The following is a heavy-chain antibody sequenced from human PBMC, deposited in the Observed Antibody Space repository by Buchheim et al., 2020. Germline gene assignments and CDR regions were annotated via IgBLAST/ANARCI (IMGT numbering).Heavy chain of an antibody. D-gene: IGHD1-14*01. CDR1: GFTFSIYA. Sequence: EVQLLESGGGLIQPGGSLRLSCAASGFTFSIYAMSWVRQAPGKGLEWVSAISGRGDNTYYADSVKGRLTISRDNSTDTLYLQMNSLRAEDTAIYYCAKDKPNRWPDYWGQGTL. CDR3: AKDKPNRWPDY. J-gene: IGHJ4*02. V-gene: IGHV3-23*01. CDR2: ISGRGDNT.